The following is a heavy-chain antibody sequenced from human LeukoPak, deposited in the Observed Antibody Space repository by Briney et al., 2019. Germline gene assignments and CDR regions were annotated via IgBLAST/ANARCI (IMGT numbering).Heavy chain of an antibody. V-gene: IGHV3-66*02. Sequence: GESLKISCKASGYSFTSYWIGWVRQAPGKGLEWVSVIYSGGSTYYADSVKGRFTISRDNSKNTLYLQMNSLRAEDTAVYYCARVGIPDAFDIWGQGTMVTVSS. CDR2: IYSGGST. CDR1: GYSFTSYW. J-gene: IGHJ3*02. D-gene: IGHD1-1*01. CDR3: ARVGIPDAFDI.